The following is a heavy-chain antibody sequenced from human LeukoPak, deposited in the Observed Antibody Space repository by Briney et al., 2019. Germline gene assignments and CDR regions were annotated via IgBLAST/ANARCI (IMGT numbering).Heavy chain of an antibody. D-gene: IGHD5-24*01. CDR2: IYAGNSDT. J-gene: IGHJ4*02. CDR3: AILNHPDGRVY. CDR1: GYTFTTSW. Sequence: PGESLRISCQGFGYTFTTSWIGWVRQLPGKGLEWMATIYAGNSDTKYSPSFQGQVSISTDRSISTAYLQWSSLQASDTAIYYCAILNHPDGRVYWGQGTPVTVSS. V-gene: IGHV5-51*01.